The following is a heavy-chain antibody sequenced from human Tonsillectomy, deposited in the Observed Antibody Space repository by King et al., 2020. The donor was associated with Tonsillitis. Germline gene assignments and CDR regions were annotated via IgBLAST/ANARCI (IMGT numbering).Heavy chain of an antibody. J-gene: IGHJ4*02. Sequence: QLQESGSGLVKPSQTLSLTCAVSGGSISSGGYSWRWIRQPPGKGLEWIGYIYHSGSIYYNPSLKSRVTISVDRSKNQFSLKLSSVTAADTAVYYCARVYSGYYFDYWGQGTLVTVSS. CDR1: GGSISSGGYS. V-gene: IGHV4-30-2*01. CDR3: ARVYSGYYFDY. CDR2: IYHSGSI. D-gene: IGHD5-12*01.